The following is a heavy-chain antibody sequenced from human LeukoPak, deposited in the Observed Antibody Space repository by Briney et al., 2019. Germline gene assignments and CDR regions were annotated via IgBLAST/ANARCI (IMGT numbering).Heavy chain of an antibody. CDR2: INHSGST. J-gene: IGHJ4*02. V-gene: IGHV4-34*01. Sequence: SETLSLTCAVYGGSFSGYYWSWIRQPPGKGLEWIGEINHSGSTNYNPSLKSRVTVSVDTSKNQFSLKLSSVTAADTAVYYCARGTAYDYWGQGTLVTVSS. CDR3: ARGTAYDY. CDR1: GGSFSGYY. D-gene: IGHD5-18*01.